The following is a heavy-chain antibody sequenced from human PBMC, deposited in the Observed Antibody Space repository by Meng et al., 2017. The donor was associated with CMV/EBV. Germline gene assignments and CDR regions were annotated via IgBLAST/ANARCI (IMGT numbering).Heavy chain of an antibody. D-gene: IGHD4-11*01. CDR2: ISAYNGNT. CDR1: FTRSG. J-gene: IGHJ6*02. V-gene: IGHV1-18*01. CDR3: ARDSRSTVTAPGYYYGMDV. Sequence: FTRSGISWVRPAPGQGLEWMGWISAYNGNTNYAQKLQGRVTMTTDTSTSTAYMELRSLRSDDTAVYYCARDSRSTVTAPGYYYGMDVWGQGTTVTVSS.